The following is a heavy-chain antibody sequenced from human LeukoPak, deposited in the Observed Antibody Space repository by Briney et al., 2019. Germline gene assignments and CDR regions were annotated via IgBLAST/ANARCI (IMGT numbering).Heavy chain of an antibody. J-gene: IGHJ4*02. CDR2: ISGSGTDT. CDR3: AKGGGSSCYSPSDY. CDR1: GFTFSSYA. V-gene: IGHV3-23*01. D-gene: IGHD2-15*01. Sequence: GGSLRLSCGGSGFTFSSYAMSWVRQAPGKGLEWVSAISGSGTDTFYENSVKGRFTISRDNPKNTLYLQMNSLRAEDTAVYYCAKGGGSSCYSPSDYWGQGTLVTVSS.